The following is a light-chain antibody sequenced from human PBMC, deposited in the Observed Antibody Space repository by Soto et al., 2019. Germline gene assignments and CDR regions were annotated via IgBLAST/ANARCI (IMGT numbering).Light chain of an antibody. V-gene: IGKV2-30*01. CDR1: QSLLYSDGKTF. CDR3: MQGTHWPLT. Sequence: EVVMPQSPLSLPVTLGQPASIFCRSSQSLLYSDGKTFLTWFHQRPGQAPRRLIYEVSNRDSGVQDRFSGSGSGTDFTLKISRVEAEDVGVYYCMQGTHWPLTFGGGTKVEIK. CDR2: EVS. J-gene: IGKJ4*01.